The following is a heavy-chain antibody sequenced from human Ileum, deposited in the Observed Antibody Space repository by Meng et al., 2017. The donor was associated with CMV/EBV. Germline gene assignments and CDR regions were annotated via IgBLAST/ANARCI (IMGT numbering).Heavy chain of an antibody. CDR3: ARGGPGAFDI. V-gene: IGHV3-74*01. CDR1: GFAFSKYW. J-gene: IGHJ3*02. Sequence: GGSLRLSCAASGFAFSKYWMHWARQVPGKGLLWVSYISSEGSHTTYADSVRGRFTISRDNAKNTLYLQMNSLRAEDTADYYCARGGPGAFDIWGQGTMVTVSS. CDR2: ISSEGSHT. D-gene: IGHD3-16*01.